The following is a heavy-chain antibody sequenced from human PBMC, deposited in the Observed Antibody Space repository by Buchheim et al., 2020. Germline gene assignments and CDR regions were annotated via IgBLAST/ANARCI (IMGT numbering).Heavy chain of an antibody. D-gene: IGHD2-2*01. V-gene: IGHV3-30*18. J-gene: IGHJ4*02. CDR1: GVSIDTYG. CDR2: ISNDGSTK. Sequence: VQLVESGGGVVQPGRSLRLSCAVSGVSIDTYGMHWVRQAPGKGLEWVAVISNDGSTKDYADSVKGRFTISRDNSNNALYLQMNSLRPEDTAVYYCAKDRYCPSPSCPTDYWGQGTL. CDR3: AKDRYCPSPSCPTDY.